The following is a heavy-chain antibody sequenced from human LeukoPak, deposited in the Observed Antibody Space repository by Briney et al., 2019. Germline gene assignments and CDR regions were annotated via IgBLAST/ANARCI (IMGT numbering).Heavy chain of an antibody. CDR3: ARLIAVAGLLYFDY. V-gene: IGHV4-39*01. D-gene: IGHD6-19*01. J-gene: IGHJ4*02. CDR2: IYYSGST. Sequence: SETLSLTCTVSGGSISSSSYYWGWLRQPPGKGLEWIGSIYYSGSTNYNPSLKSRVTISVDTSKNQFSLKLSSVTAADTAVYYCARLIAVAGLLYFDYWGQGTLVTVSS. CDR1: GGSISSSSYY.